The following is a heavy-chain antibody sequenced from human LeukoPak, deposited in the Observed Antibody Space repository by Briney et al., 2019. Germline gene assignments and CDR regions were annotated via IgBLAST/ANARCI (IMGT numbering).Heavy chain of an antibody. V-gene: IGHV4-59*01. Sequence: SETLSLTCTVSGGSISSYYWSWIRQPPGKGLEWIGYIYYSGSTNYNPSLKGRVTISVDTSKNQFSLKLSSVTAADTAVYYCARDLGLRWSYAAFDIWGQGTMVTVSS. CDR2: IYYSGST. CDR1: GGSISSYY. CDR3: ARDLGLRWSYAAFDI. D-gene: IGHD4-23*01. J-gene: IGHJ3*02.